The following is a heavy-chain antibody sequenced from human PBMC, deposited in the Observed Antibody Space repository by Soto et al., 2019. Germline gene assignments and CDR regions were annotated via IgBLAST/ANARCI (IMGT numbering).Heavy chain of an antibody. D-gene: IGHD2-15*01. Sequence: AASVKVSCKASGGTFSSYAISWVRQAPGQGLEWMGGIIPIFGTANYAQKFQGRVTITADESTSTAYMELSSLRSEDTAVYYCASFGPGGNLGLGWGQGTLVTVSS. CDR1: GGTFSSYA. CDR3: ASFGPGGNLGLG. V-gene: IGHV1-69*13. CDR2: IIPIFGTA. J-gene: IGHJ4*02.